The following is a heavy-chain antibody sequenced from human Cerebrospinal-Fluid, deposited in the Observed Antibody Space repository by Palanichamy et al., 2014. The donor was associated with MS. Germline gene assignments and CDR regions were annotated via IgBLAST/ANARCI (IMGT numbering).Heavy chain of an antibody. CDR2: IIPIFGTA. CDR1: GGTFNTYA. J-gene: IGHJ6*02. D-gene: IGHD2-15*01. Sequence: QVQLVQSGPEVRKPGSSVKVSCKASGGTFNTYAISWVRQAPGQGLQWMGGIIPIFGTANYAQKFQDRVTITADTSTSTAYMELSSLRSDDTAVYYCARAWLGVVAPATPQAPSGGSVASYYYYGMDVWGQGTTVTVSS. CDR3: ARAWLGVVAPATPQAPSGGSVASYYYYGMDV. V-gene: IGHV1-69*06.